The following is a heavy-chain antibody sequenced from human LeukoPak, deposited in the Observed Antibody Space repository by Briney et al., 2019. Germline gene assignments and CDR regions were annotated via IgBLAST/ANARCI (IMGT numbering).Heavy chain of an antibody. V-gene: IGHV3-30*18. CDR3: AKAAYCTSTSCHFSGYAQRPLDS. Sequence: GGSLRLSCVASGFTFNTYGIHWVRQAPGKGLEWVAGISVDGNSKDYSDSVKGRFTISRDNSKNTLYLLMNSLRAEDTAVYYCAKAAYCTSTSCHFSGYAQRPLDSWGQGTLVTVSS. CDR2: ISVDGNSK. J-gene: IGHJ4*02. D-gene: IGHD2-2*01. CDR1: GFTFNTYG.